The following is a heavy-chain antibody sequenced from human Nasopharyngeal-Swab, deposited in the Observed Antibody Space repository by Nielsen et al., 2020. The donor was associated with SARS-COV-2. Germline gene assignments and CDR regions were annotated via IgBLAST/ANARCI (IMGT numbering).Heavy chain of an antibody. CDR3: ASFGGLNPFYY. Sequence: GSLRLSCTVSGGSILSSTNYWGWILQPPGKGLEWFGRIYYSGATYYNPPLKKRLTMSVDMSKKQFSLKPYSVTAAATAVYYCASFGGLNPFYYWGTGTLVTVSS. CDR1: GGSILSSTNY. D-gene: IGHD3-3*01. V-gene: IGHV4-39*01. J-gene: IGHJ4*02. CDR2: IYYSGAT.